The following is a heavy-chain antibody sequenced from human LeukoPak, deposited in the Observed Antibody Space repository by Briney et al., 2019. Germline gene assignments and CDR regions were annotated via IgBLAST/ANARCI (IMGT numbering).Heavy chain of an antibody. J-gene: IGHJ4*02. CDR2: ISGSGGST. D-gene: IGHD1-26*01. Sequence: GGSLRLSCAASGFTFSSYAMSWVRQAPGKGLEWVSAISGSGGSTYYADSVKGRFTISRDNSKNTLYLQMNSLRAEDTAVYYCAKVAWGGSGGYYPPYYFDYWGQGTLVTVSS. V-gene: IGHV3-23*01. CDR3: AKVAWGGSGGYYPPYYFDY. CDR1: GFTFSSYA.